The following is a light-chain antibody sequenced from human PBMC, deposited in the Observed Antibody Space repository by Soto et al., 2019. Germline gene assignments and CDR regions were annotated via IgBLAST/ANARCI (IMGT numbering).Light chain of an antibody. V-gene: IGKV1-5*01. CDR2: DAS. Sequence: DIQLTQSPSSLSASVGDRVTITCRASQRISSWLAWYQQKPGTAPKLLVYDASTLESGVPSSFSGSGSGSESTLTINRQPDDDFSTYCCQLYNSYYDFGQGTKLEI. CDR1: QRISSW. J-gene: IGKJ2*01. CDR3: QLYNSYYD.